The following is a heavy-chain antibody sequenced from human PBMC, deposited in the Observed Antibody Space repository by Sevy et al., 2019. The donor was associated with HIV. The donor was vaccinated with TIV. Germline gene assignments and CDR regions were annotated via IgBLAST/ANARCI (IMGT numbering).Heavy chain of an antibody. D-gene: IGHD3-3*02. CDR2: ISGYNGYT. CDR1: GYSFTNYG. CDR3: AKEGKNIRSWFDP. V-gene: IGHV1-18*01. Sequence: ASVKVSCKASGYSFTNYGIGWVRQAPGQVLEWTGWISGYNGYTNYAQNLQGRVTMTTDTSTSTAYMELRSLRSDDTAIYYCAKEGKNIRSWFDPWGQGTLVTVSS. J-gene: IGHJ5*02.